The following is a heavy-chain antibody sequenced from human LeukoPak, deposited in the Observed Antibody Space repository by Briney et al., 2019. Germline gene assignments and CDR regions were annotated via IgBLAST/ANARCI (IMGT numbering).Heavy chain of an antibody. CDR3: ARDHSGDGYNFDY. CDR1: GFTVSSNY. CDR2: IYSGGST. Sequence: GGSLRLSCAASGFTVSSNYMGWVRQAPGKGLEWVSVIYSGGSTYYADSVKGRFTISRDNSKNTLYLQMNSLRAEDTAVYYCARDHSGDGYNFDYWGQGTLVTVSS. J-gene: IGHJ4*02. V-gene: IGHV3-53*01. D-gene: IGHD5-24*01.